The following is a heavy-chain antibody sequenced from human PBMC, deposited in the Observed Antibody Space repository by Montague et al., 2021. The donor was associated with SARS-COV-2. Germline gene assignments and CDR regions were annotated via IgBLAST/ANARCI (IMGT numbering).Heavy chain of an antibody. Sequence: SLRLSCAASGFTFSNFAMNWVRQAPGKGLEWVSLITGGDYSTYYADSVRGRFSISRDNSRNTVYLQINSLRAEDTAVYYCAKDLSICGSGTAVGFDYWGQGTLVTVSS. J-gene: IGHJ4*02. CDR3: AKDLSICGSGTAVGFDY. CDR2: ITGGDYST. D-gene: IGHD3-10*01. CDR1: GFTFSNFA. V-gene: IGHV3-23*01.